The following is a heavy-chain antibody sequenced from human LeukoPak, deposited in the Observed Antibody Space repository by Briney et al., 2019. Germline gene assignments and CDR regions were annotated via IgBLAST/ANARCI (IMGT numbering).Heavy chain of an antibody. CDR1: GFTFSSYS. Sequence: PGGSLRLSCAASGFTFSSYSMNWVRQAPGKGLEWVSYISSSSSTIYYADSVKGRFTISRDNAKNSLYLQMNSLRDEDTAVYYCARDRYDGSGYRYDYWGQGTLVTVSS. J-gene: IGHJ4*02. CDR3: ARDRYDGSGYRYDY. D-gene: IGHD3-22*01. V-gene: IGHV3-48*02. CDR2: ISSSSSTI.